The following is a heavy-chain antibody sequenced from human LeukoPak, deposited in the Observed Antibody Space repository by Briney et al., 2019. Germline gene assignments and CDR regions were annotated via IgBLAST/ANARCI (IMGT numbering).Heavy chain of an antibody. CDR2: ISKDGGST. CDR3: TSGIGTYDY. CDR1: GLTLSEYW. J-gene: IGHJ4*02. D-gene: IGHD1-26*01. V-gene: IGHV3-74*01. Sequence: GGSLRLSCAVSGLTLSEYWMHWVRQDAGKGLAWVAGISKDGGSTDYADFVKGRCTISRDNAKNMLYLQMNSLTVDDTAVYYCTSGIGTYDYWGLGAQVTVSS.